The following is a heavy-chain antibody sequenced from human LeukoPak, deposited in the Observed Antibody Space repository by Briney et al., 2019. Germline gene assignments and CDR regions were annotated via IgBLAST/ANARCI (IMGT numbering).Heavy chain of an antibody. V-gene: IGHV3-23*01. CDR3: AKKKGSGYYYAFDY. CDR2: ISGSGGST. CDR1: GFTFSSYA. Sequence: QPGGSLRLSCAASGFTFSSYAMSWVRQAPGKGLEWVSAISGSGGSTYYADSVKGRFTISRDNSKNTLYPQMNSLRAEDTAVYYCAKKKGSGYYYAFDYWGQGTLVTVSS. J-gene: IGHJ4*02. D-gene: IGHD3-22*01.